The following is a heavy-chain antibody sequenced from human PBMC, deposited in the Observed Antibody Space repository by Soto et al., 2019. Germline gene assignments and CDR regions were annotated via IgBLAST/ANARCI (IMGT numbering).Heavy chain of an antibody. D-gene: IGHD1-26*01. CDR2: ISQSGAT. CDR3: ASRRIRSTSGGMDV. J-gene: IGHJ6*02. Sequence: QVQLQDSGPGLVKPSGTLSRTCGVSGGSISSPKWWTWVRQSPGKGLEWIGEISQSGATNYNPSLKSRLTISLDKSKNQFSLNLSSVTAADTAVYFCASRRIRSTSGGMDVWGQGTTVTVSS. V-gene: IGHV4-4*02. CDR1: GGSISSPKW.